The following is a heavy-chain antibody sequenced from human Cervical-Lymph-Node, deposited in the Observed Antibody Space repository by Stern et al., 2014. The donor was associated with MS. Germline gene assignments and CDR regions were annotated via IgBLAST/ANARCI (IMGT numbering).Heavy chain of an antibody. CDR2: IIRHGGTA. CDR1: GD. J-gene: IGHJ5*02. Sequence: QVKLVESGAVVKKPGSSVRVSCKASGDISWLRQAPVQGLEWLGGIIRHGGTAHYTQRFQGRLTIPADRSTNTTYMELTSRRSDDTAIYYCARGAGDNWFDPWGQGTLVSVSS. CDR3: ARGAGDNWFDP. V-gene: IGHV1-69*06. D-gene: IGHD3-10*01.